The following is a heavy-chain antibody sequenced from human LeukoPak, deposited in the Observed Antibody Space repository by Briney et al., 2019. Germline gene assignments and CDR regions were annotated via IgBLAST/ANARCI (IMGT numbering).Heavy chain of an antibody. D-gene: IGHD3-10*01. CDR2: IYHSGST. J-gene: IGHJ4*02. Sequence: SETLSLTCTVSGYSISSGYYWGWIRQPPGKGLEWIGSIYHSGSTYYNPSLKSRVTISVDTSKNQFSLKLSSVTAADTAVYYCARDRGSGSSTPDYWGQGTLVTVSS. V-gene: IGHV4-38-2*02. CDR1: GYSISSGYY. CDR3: ARDRGSGSSTPDY.